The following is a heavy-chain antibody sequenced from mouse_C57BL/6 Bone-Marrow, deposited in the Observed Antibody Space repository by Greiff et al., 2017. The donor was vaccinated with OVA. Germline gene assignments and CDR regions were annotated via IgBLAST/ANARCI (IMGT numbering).Heavy chain of an antibody. Sequence: EVQRVESVAELVRPGASVKLSCTASGFNIKNTYMHWVKQRPEQGLEWIGRIDPANGNTKYAPKFQGKATITADTSSNTAYLQLSSLTSEDTAIYYCARGAQATLDFDYWGQGTTLTVSS. J-gene: IGHJ2*01. V-gene: IGHV14-3*01. D-gene: IGHD3-2*02. CDR3: ARGAQATLDFDY. CDR2: IDPANGNT. CDR1: GFNIKNTY.